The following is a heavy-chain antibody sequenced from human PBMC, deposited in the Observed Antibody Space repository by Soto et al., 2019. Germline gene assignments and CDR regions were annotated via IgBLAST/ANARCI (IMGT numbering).Heavy chain of an antibody. CDR2: IYHSGNT. CDR3: ARVVPANYYYAMDV. Sequence: SETLSLTCTVSGGSISSDDYYWSWIRQSPGKGLEWIGYIYHSGNTYYNPSLKSRVTISVDTSKNQFSLKLSSVNAADTVVYYCARVVPANYYYAMDVWGQGTTVTVS. CDR1: GGSISSDDYY. J-gene: IGHJ6*02. V-gene: IGHV4-30-4*01. D-gene: IGHD2-15*01.